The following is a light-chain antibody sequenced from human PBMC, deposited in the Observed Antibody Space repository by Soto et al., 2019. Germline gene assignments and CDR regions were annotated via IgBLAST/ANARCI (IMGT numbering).Light chain of an antibody. CDR1: QSVNSR. CDR2: GAS. J-gene: IGKJ1*01. Sequence: EIVLTPSPGTLSLSPAERATLSCRASQSVNSRLAWYQHKPGQAPRLLISGASSRATGIPDRFSGSGSGTDFTLTISRLEPEDFAVYYCQQYGSSGTFGQGTKVDIK. CDR3: QQYGSSGT. V-gene: IGKV3-20*01.